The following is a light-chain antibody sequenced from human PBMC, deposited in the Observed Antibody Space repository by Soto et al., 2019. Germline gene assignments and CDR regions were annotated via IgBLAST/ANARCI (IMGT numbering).Light chain of an antibody. CDR2: GAY. Sequence: DIQMTQSPSSLSASVGDRVTITCRASQVIGNYLAWYQQKPGKVPKLLIYGAYTLQSGVPSRFSGSGSGTDFTLTISSLQPEDFATYYCQQLNSYLITFGQGTRLEIK. V-gene: IGKV1-27*01. CDR1: QVIGNY. CDR3: QQLNSYLIT. J-gene: IGKJ5*01.